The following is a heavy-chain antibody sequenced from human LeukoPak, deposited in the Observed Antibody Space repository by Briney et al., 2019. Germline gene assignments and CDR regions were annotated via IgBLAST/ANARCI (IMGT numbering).Heavy chain of an antibody. CDR2: ISGSGGST. V-gene: IGHV3-23*01. CDR1: GFTFSSYA. Sequence: GGSLRLSCAASGFTFSSYAMSCVRQAPGKGLEWVSAISGSGGSTYYADSVKGRFTISRDNSKNTLYLQMNSLRAEDTAVYYCAKVQDYGDLYYYYYMDVWGKGTTVTVSS. D-gene: IGHD4-17*01. J-gene: IGHJ6*03. CDR3: AKVQDYGDLYYYYYMDV.